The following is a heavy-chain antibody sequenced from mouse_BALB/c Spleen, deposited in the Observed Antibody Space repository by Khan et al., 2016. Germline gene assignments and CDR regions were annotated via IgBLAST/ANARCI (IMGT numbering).Heavy chain of an antibody. V-gene: IGHV14-3*02. J-gene: IGHJ2*01. CDR3: TRGGYYPY. D-gene: IGHD2-3*01. Sequence: VRLQQPGAELVKPGASVKLSCTASGFNIKDTYMHWVKQRPEQGLEWIGRIAPANVNTKYDPKFQGKATITADTSSNTAYLQLSSLTSEDTAVYYCTRGGYYPYWGQGTTLTVSS. CDR2: IAPANVNT. CDR1: GFNIKDTY.